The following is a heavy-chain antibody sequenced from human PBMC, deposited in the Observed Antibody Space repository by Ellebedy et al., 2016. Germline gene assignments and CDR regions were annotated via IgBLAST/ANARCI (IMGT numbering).Heavy chain of an antibody. Sequence: GESLKISXAASGFDFDNSYMGWIRQAPGKGLEWVSYFSSNSTTIRYADSVKGRFTISRDNGKNSMYLQLNSLRAEDTAVYYCAREGRSGCMDVWGQGTTVTVSS. D-gene: IGHD3-22*01. CDR2: FSSNSTTI. CDR3: AREGRSGCMDV. CDR1: GFDFDNSY. J-gene: IGHJ6*02. V-gene: IGHV3-11*04.